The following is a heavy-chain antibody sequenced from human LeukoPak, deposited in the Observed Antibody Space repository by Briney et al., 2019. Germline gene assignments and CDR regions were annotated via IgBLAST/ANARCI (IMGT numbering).Heavy chain of an antibody. CDR1: GDSISSYY. V-gene: IGHV4-59*01. D-gene: IGHD3-16*01. J-gene: IGHJ4*02. CDR3: ARGGGTLDY. Sequence: PSETLSLTCTVSGDSISSYYWSWIRQPPGKGLEWIGYIYDSGKTNYNASLISRVTISVDTSKNPFSLKLTSVTPADTAVYYCARGGGTLDYWGQGTLVTVSS. CDR2: IYDSGKT.